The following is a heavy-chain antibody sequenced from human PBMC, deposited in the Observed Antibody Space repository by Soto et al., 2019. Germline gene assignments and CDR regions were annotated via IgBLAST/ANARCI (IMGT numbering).Heavy chain of an antibody. CDR2: IVPGGGDT. J-gene: IGHJ4*02. D-gene: IGHD2-21*01. Sequence: EVQMLESGGGVVQPGGSLRLSCAASGFTFSSYAMNWVRQSPGKGLEWVSGIVPGGGDTYYADSVRGRFTISRDNSRSTLSLQMSSLRAEDTAIYYCTKGMHSSYSGRGTLVTVSS. CDR1: GFTFSSYA. V-gene: IGHV3-23*01. CDR3: TKGMHSSY.